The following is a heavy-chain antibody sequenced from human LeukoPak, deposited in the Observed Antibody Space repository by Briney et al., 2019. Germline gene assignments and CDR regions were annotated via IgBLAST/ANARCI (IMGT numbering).Heavy chain of an antibody. D-gene: IGHD1-26*01. CDR3: ARVRVGAPGVDY. V-gene: IGHV4-31*03. CDR2: IYYSGST. CDR1: GGSISSGGYY. Sequence: SETLSLTCTVSGGSISSGGYYWRWIRQHPGKGLGWIGYIYYSGSTYYNPSLKSRVTISVDTSKNQFSLKLSSVTAADTAVYYCARVRVGAPGVDYWGQGTLVTVSS. J-gene: IGHJ4*02.